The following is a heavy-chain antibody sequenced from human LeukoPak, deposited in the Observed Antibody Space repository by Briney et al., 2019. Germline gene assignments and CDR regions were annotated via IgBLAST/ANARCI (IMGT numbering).Heavy chain of an antibody. J-gene: IGHJ4*02. CDR3: ARVGYTYGYFDY. CDR1: GFTFTTYS. Sequence: GGSLRLSCAGSGFTFTTYSMNWVRQARGKGLEWVSYISSTSRTIYYADSVKGRFTISRDNAKNSLYLHMNSLRAEDTAVYYCARVGYTYGYFDYWGQGTLVTVPS. CDR2: ISSTSRTI. D-gene: IGHD5-18*01. V-gene: IGHV3-48*01.